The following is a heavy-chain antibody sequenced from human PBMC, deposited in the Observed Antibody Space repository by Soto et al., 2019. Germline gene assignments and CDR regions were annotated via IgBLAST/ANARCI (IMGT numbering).Heavy chain of an antibody. CDR3: AREERGKRGGFVFDI. D-gene: IGHD3-16*01. J-gene: IGHJ3*02. V-gene: IGHV4-31*03. CDR2: IYYSGTI. Sequence: QVQLQESGPGLVKPSETLSLTCTVSGGSISNDRYYWSWIRQRPGEGLEWIGYIYYSGTIHSNPSLSSRSSLSVETSKNQFSLSVTSVTASDTAVYYCAREERGKRGGFVFDIWGQGTIITVSS. CDR1: GGSISNDRYY.